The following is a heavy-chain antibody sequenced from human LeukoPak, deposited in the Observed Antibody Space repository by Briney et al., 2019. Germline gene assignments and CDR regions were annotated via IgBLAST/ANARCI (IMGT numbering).Heavy chain of an antibody. J-gene: IGHJ4*02. CDR1: GFTFSSYW. D-gene: IGHD3-10*01. CDR3: AKSGKVRGVSF. V-gene: IGHV3-7*03. CDR2: IKEDGSEK. Sequence: GGSLRLSSAASGFTFSSYWTSWVRQAPEKGLEWVANIKEDGSEKYYVDSVKGRFTISRDNSKNTLYLQMNSLRAEDTAVYYCAKSGKVRGVSFWGQGTLVTVSS.